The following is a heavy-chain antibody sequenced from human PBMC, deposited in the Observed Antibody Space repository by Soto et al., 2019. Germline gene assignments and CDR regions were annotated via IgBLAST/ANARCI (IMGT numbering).Heavy chain of an antibody. D-gene: IGHD5-18*01. CDR2: ITTTGDT. V-gene: IGHV3-13*01. Sequence: EVQLVESGGGLVQPGGSLRLSCAASGFTFSNYDMHWVRHVTGKGLEWGSGITTTGDTYYAGSVKGRFTISREKAKNSWYLQMNSLSAGDTAVYYCARELHGGSYGMDVWGQGTTVTVSS. CDR3: ARELHGGSYGMDV. J-gene: IGHJ6*02. CDR1: GFTFSNYD.